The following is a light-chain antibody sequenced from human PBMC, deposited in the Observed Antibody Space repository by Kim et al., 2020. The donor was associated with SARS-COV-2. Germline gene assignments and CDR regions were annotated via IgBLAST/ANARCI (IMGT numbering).Light chain of an antibody. Sequence: CLSPGESGTISCRASENLSPTRLAWYQHKPGLTPRLLIYGTFTRATGVPDRFSGSGSGTDFTLTITNLEPEDFAVYYCQQSGRTFGQGTKVDIK. CDR1: ENLSPTR. V-gene: IGKV3-20*01. CDR3: QQSGRT. J-gene: IGKJ1*01. CDR2: GTF.